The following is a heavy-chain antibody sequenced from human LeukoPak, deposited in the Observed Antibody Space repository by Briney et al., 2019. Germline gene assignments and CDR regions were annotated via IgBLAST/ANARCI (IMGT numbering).Heavy chain of an antibody. V-gene: IGHV3-48*03. D-gene: IGHD3-22*01. Sequence: GGSLRLSCAASGFTFSSYEMNWVRQAPGKGLEWVSYISSSGSTIYYADSVKGRFTISRDNAKNSLYLQMNSLRAEDTALYYCAREQDGSGLFDPFDIWGQGTLVTVSS. CDR2: ISSSGSTI. J-gene: IGHJ3*02. CDR1: GFTFSSYE. CDR3: AREQDGSGLFDPFDI.